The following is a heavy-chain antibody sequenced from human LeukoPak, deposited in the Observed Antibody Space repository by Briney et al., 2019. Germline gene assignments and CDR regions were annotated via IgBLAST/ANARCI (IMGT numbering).Heavy chain of an antibody. Sequence: GESLKISCKGFGYNFTNFWTGWVRQMPGKDLEWMGVINPADSEIRDSPSFQSPVTISADKSIRTAYLHWSSLKASDTAMYYCARPRVVAATTSHAAFDIWGQGTMVTVSS. V-gene: IGHV5-51*01. CDR3: ARPRVVAATTSHAAFDI. J-gene: IGHJ3*02. CDR1: GYNFTNFW. D-gene: IGHD2-15*01. CDR2: INPADSEI.